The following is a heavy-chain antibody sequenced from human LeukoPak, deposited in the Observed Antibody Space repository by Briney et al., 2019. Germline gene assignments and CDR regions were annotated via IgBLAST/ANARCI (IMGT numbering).Heavy chain of an antibody. J-gene: IGHJ4*02. CDR2: ISVHNGST. V-gene: IGHV1-18*01. D-gene: IGHD6-19*01. CDR1: GYTFTSYG. Sequence: ASVKVSCKASGYTFTSYGISWVRQAPGQGLEWMGWISVHNGSTHYAQKFQGRVTMTTDTSTSTAYLELRSLRSDDTAVYYCARAPTGGWYGYWGQGTLVTVSS. CDR3: ARAPTGGWYGY.